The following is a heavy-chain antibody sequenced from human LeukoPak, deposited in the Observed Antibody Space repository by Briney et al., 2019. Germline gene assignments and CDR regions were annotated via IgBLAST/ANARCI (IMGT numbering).Heavy chain of an antibody. Sequence: PGGSLRLSCAASGLTFSSFAMSWVRQAPGKGLEWVSTISDSGSSTYYTDSVKGRFTFSRDNSKNTLHLQMNSLRAEDTAVYYCTKDHGFYSSGWHPLFDHWGQGTLVTVTP. V-gene: IGHV3-23*01. CDR2: ISDSGSST. CDR3: TKDHGFYSSGWHPLFDH. D-gene: IGHD6-19*01. CDR1: GLTFSSFA. J-gene: IGHJ4*02.